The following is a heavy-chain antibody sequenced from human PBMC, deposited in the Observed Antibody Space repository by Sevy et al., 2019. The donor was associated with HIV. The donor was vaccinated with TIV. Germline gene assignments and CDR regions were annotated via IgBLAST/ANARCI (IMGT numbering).Heavy chain of an antibody. V-gene: IGHV3-23*01. CDR2: ISGSGGST. CDR3: AKGYYYGSGSYLGASPSLHYFDY. D-gene: IGHD3-10*01. J-gene: IGHJ4*02. CDR1: GFTFSSYA. Sequence: GGSLRLSCAASGFTFSSYAMSWVRQAPGKGLEWVSAISGSGGSTYYADSVKGRFTISRDNSKNTLYLQMNSLRAEDTAVYYCAKGYYYGSGSYLGASPSLHYFDYWGQGTLVTVSS.